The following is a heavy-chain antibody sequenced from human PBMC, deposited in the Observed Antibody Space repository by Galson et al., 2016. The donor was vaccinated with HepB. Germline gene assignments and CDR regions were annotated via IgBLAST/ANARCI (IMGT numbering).Heavy chain of an antibody. Sequence: PALVTPTQTLTVTCTFSGFSLSSSGVSVGWIRQPPGKALEWLALIYWDDDLRYSPSLKTRLTITKDTSKNQVVLTMTNMGPVDTATYYCAHGSGYSYGPSFDIWGQGTMVTVSS. CDR3: AHGSGYSYGPSFDI. J-gene: IGHJ3*02. D-gene: IGHD5-18*01. V-gene: IGHV2-5*02. CDR2: IYWDDDL. CDR1: GFSLSSSGVS.